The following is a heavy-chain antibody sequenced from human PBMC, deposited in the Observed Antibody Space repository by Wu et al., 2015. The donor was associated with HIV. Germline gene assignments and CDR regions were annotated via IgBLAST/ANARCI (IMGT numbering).Heavy chain of an antibody. V-gene: IGHV1-18*01. CDR1: GYTFTSYG. CDR3: RDTTLVGRQHGPR. Sequence: QVQLVQSGAEVKKPGASVKVSCKASGYTFTSYGISWVRQAPGQGLEWMGWISAYNGNTNYAQKFQDRVTITADVSTSTAYMQLSSLTSHDTAMYYCRDTTLVGRQHGPRRGQG. D-gene: IGHD6-13*01. J-gene: IGHJ3*01. CDR2: ISAYNGNT.